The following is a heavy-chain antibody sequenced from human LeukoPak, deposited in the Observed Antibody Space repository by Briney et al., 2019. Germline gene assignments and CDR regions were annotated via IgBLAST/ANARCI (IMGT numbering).Heavy chain of an antibody. CDR1: GGSISSYY. Sequence: SETLSLTCTVSGGSISSYYWSWIRQPAGKGLEWIGRIYTSGSTNYNPSLKSRVTMSVDTSKNQFSLKLSSVTAADTAVYYCARDLCSNPSSTSCPDDYNWFDPWGQGTLVTVSS. V-gene: IGHV4-4*07. CDR2: IYTSGST. D-gene: IGHD2-2*01. J-gene: IGHJ5*02. CDR3: ARDLCSNPSSTSCPDDYNWFDP.